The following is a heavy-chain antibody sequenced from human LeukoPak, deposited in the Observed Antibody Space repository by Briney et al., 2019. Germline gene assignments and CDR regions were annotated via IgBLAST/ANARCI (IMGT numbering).Heavy chain of an antibody. V-gene: IGHV3-9*01. CDR1: GFTFDDYA. Sequence: GGSLRLSCAASGFTFDDYAMNWVRQAPGKGLEWVSGISWNSGSIGYADSVKGRFTISRDNAKNFLYLQMSSLRVEDTALYYCAKGNGGYYPSQFDYWGQGALVTVSS. CDR3: AKGNGGYYPSQFDY. D-gene: IGHD3-22*01. CDR2: ISWNSGSI. J-gene: IGHJ4*02.